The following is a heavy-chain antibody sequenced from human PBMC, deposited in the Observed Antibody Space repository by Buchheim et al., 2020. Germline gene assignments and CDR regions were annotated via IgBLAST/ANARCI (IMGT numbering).Heavy chain of an antibody. J-gene: IGHJ4*02. CDR2: INPSGGRT. D-gene: IGHD5-18*01. CDR1: GYTFTSYY. Sequence: QVQLVQSGAEVKKPGASVKVSCKASGYTFTSYYMHWVRQAPGQGLEWMGIINPSGGRTSYAQKFQGRVTMTRDTSTSTAYMELSSLRSEDTAVYYCARGAGLGKSAGYSYPPFDYWGQGTL. V-gene: IGHV1-46*01. CDR3: ARGAGLGKSAGYSYPPFDY.